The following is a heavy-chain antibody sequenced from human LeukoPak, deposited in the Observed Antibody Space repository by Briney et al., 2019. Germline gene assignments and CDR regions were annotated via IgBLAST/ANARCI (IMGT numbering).Heavy chain of an antibody. V-gene: IGHV4-59*01. CDR2: IYYSGST. J-gene: IGHJ3*02. Sequence: SETLSLTCTVSGGSISSYYWSWIRQPPGKGLEWIGHIYYSGSTNYNPSLKSRVTISVDTSKNQFSLKLSSVTAADTAVYYCARGEYDILTGYHDAFDIWGQGTMVTVSS. D-gene: IGHD3-9*01. CDR1: GGSISSYY. CDR3: ARGEYDILTGYHDAFDI.